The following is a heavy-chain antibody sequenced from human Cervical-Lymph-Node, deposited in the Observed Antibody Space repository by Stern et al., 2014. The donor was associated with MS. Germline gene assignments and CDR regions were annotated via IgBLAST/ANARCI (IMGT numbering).Heavy chain of an antibody. J-gene: IGHJ4*02. Sequence: QVQLGQSGAEVKKTGASVKVSCKGSGYTFNSYHMHWVRQAPGHGLEWMGIINLSDGSTNYAQQFQGRVTLTRDTSASTVYMELSSLRSDDTAVYYCASDTTGEDYFDYWGQGALVTVSS. D-gene: IGHD1-1*01. CDR2: INLSDGST. CDR1: GYTFNSYH. V-gene: IGHV1-46*02. CDR3: ASDTTGEDYFDY.